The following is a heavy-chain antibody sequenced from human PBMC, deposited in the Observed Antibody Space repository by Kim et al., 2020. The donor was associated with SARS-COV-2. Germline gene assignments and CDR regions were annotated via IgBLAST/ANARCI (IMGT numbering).Heavy chain of an antibody. J-gene: IGHJ4*02. Sequence: SETLSLTCTISGASIISDYWTWIRQSPGKLLECIVYISYNNMSGYNPSLKSLLSKSLDTSRNQFSLKLNSVTAADTAVYYCARLPDINVWPFDYWAQGTLVTVSS. D-gene: IGHD3-9*01. V-gene: IGHV4-59*08. CDR1: GASIISDY. CDR2: ISYNNMS. CDR3: ARLPDINVWPFDY.